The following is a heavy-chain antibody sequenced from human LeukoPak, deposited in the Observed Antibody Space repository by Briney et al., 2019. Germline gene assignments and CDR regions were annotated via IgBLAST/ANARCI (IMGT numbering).Heavy chain of an antibody. J-gene: IGHJ4*02. CDR3: ATNNWGAAADDS. CDR2: ISGSGGST. CDR1: GFTFSSYA. V-gene: IGHV3-23*01. Sequence: PGGSLRLSCAASGFTFSSYAMSWVRQAPGKGLEWVSAISGSGGSTYYADSVKGRFTISRDNSKNMLYLQMNSLRVEDTAVYYCATNNWGAAADDSWGQGTLVTVSS. D-gene: IGHD6-13*01.